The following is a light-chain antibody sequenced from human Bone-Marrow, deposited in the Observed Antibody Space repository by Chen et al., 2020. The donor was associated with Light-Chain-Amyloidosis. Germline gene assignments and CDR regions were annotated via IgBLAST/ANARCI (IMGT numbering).Light chain of an antibody. CDR3: QQYGTSPLT. CDR1: QTISSNY. J-gene: IGKJ4*01. CDR2: GYS. Sequence: EIVLTQSPGTLSLSPGEGANLSCRASQTISSNYLTWYQQKFGQAPRLLIYGYSSRATGIPDRFTGSGSGTDFTLTINRLEPEDFAMYYCQQYGTSPLTFGGGTKVEIK. V-gene: IGKV3-20*01.